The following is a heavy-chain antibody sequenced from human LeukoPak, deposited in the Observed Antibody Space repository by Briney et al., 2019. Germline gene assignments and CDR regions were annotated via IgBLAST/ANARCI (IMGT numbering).Heavy chain of an antibody. D-gene: IGHD3-10*01. CDR1: GFTFSSYS. CDR2: ISGRSSII. J-gene: IGHJ3*02. CDR3: ARDRGLGAFDI. V-gene: IGHV3-48*04. Sequence: GGSLRLSCAASGFTFSSYSMSWVRQAPGKGPEWASYISGRSSIIYYADSVKGRFTISRDNAKNSLYLQMNSLRAEDTAVYYCARDRGLGAFDIWGQGTMVTVSS.